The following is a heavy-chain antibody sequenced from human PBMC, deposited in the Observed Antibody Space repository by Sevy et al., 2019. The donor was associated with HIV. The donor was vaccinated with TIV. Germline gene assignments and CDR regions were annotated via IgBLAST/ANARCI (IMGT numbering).Heavy chain of an antibody. CDR2: ISGSGGST. J-gene: IGHJ6*03. D-gene: IGHD1-26*01. Sequence: GGSLRLSCTSSGFTFGDYAMSWFRQAPGKGLEWVSAISGSGGSTYYADSVKGRFTISRDNSKNTLYLQMNSLRAEDTAVYYCAKVGATTHYYYYYMDVWGKGTTVTVSS. CDR1: GFTFGDYA. V-gene: IGHV3-23*01. CDR3: AKVGATTHYYYYYMDV.